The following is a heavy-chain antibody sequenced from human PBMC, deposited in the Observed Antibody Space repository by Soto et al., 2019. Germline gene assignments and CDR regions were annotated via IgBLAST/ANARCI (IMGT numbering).Heavy chain of an antibody. V-gene: IGHV4-31*03. J-gene: IGHJ4*02. Sequence: QVQLQESGPGLVKPSQTLSLTCTVYGGSFSSDYYYWSWIRQHPGKGLEWIGYIYYSGRTYYNPSLKSRVTISVDTSKRQFSLKLSSVTAADTAVYYCARVEACTNGACYTFDYWGQGTLVTVSS. D-gene: IGHD2-8*01. CDR2: IYYSGRT. CDR1: GGSFSSDYYY. CDR3: ARVEACTNGACYTFDY.